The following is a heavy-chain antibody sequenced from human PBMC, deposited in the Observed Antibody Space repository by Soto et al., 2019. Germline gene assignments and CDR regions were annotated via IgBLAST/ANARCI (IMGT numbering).Heavy chain of an antibody. J-gene: IGHJ3*02. V-gene: IGHV1-18*01. CDR1: GYTFTSYD. D-gene: IGHD2-2*03. Sequence: ASVKVSCKASGYTFTSYDINWVRQATGQGLEWMGWISAYNGNTNYAQKLQGRVTMTTDTSTSTAYMELRSLRSDDTAVYYCARDILDIVVVPAATDAFDIWGQGTMVTVSS. CDR2: ISAYNGNT. CDR3: ARDILDIVVVPAATDAFDI.